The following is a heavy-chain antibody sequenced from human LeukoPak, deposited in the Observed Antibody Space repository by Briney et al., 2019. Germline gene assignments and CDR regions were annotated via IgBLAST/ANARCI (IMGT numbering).Heavy chain of an antibody. CDR2: IYYSGST. CDR3: AREGYQLLFGFDY. CDR1: GGSISSSSYY. V-gene: IGHV4-39*07. Sequence: SETLSLTCTVSGGSISSSSYYWGWMRQPPGKGLEWIGSIYYSGSTYYNPSLKSRVTISVDTSKNQFSLKLSSVTAADTAVYYCAREGYQLLFGFDYWGQGTLVTVSS. J-gene: IGHJ4*02. D-gene: IGHD2-2*01.